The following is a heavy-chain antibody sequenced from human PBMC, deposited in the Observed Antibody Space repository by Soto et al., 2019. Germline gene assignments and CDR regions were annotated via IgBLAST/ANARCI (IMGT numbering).Heavy chain of an antibody. D-gene: IGHD6-13*01. V-gene: IGHV3-74*01. CDR2: INSDGNST. CDR1: GFTFSGCW. CDR3: ARDDAAHCHFDY. Sequence: EVQLVESGGGLVQPRGDSRLSRAASGFTFSGCWMPWGRQARGKGLLWVSRINSDGNSTSYAGSVNGRFTISRDIALNTLNLKMNGLRAEYTAVYYSARDDAAHCHFDYWGQGTLVTVSS. J-gene: IGHJ4*02.